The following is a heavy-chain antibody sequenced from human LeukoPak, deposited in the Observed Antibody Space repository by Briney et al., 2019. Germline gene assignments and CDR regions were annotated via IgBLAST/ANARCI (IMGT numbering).Heavy chain of an antibody. Sequence: GGSLRLSCAASGFTFSNYAMSWVRQAPGRGLEWVSTISGSGANTYCADSVKGRFTISRDNSKNTLYLQMNSLRADDTAIYYCAKGRALEVVAAFNYWGQGTVVTASS. V-gene: IGHV3-23*01. CDR3: AKGRALEVVAAFNY. J-gene: IGHJ4*02. CDR2: ISGSGANT. D-gene: IGHD2-15*01. CDR1: GFTFSNYA.